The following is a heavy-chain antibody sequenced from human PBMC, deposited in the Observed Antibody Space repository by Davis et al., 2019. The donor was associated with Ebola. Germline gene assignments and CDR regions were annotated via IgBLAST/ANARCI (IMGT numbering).Heavy chain of an antibody. CDR1: GGSISSYY. J-gene: IGHJ3*02. CDR3: AREDGHSGSYSDI. CDR2: IYYSGST. D-gene: IGHD1-26*01. V-gene: IGHV4-59*12. Sequence: ETLSLTCTVSGGSISSYYWSWIRQPPGKGLEWIGYIYYSGSTNYNPSLKSRVTISVDTSKNQFSLKLSSVTAADTAVYYCAREDGHSGSYSDIWGQGTMVTVSS.